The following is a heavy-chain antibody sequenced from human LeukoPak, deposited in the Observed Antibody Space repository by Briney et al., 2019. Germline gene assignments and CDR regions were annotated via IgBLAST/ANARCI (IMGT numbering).Heavy chain of an antibody. CDR3: ARDTVTGASYFDY. J-gene: IGHJ4*02. CDR1: GFTFSNYW. Sequence: VGSLRLSCAASGFTFSNYWMSWVRQAPGEGPEWVANIKQDGGEKYYLDSVKGRFTISRDNAENLLYLQMNSLRGEDTAVYYCARDTVTGASYFDYWGQGTLVTVSS. V-gene: IGHV3-7*01. CDR2: IKQDGGEK. D-gene: IGHD7-27*01.